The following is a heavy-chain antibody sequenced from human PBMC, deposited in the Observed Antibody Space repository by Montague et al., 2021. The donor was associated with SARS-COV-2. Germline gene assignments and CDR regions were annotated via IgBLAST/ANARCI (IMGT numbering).Heavy chain of an antibody. CDR1: GGSISSSSYY. V-gene: IGHV4-39*01. Sequence: SETLSLTCTVSGGSISSSSYYWGWIRQPPGKGLEWIGSIYYSGSTYYNPSLKSRVTISVDTSKNQFSLKLSSVTAADTAVYYCATYYDILTGYYIDAFDIWGQGTMVTFSS. D-gene: IGHD3-9*01. CDR2: IYYSGST. J-gene: IGHJ3*02. CDR3: ATYYDILTGYYIDAFDI.